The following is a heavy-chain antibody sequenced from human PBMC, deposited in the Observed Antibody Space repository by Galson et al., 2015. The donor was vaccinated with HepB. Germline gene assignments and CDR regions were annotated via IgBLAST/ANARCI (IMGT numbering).Heavy chain of an antibody. CDR2: INPSGGST. J-gene: IGHJ4*02. CDR3: ARSPIQLWWYFDY. V-gene: IGHV1-46*01. Sequence: SCKASGYTFTSYYMHWVRQAPGQGLEWMGIINPSGGSTSYAQKFQGRVTITADKSTSTAYMELSSLRSEDTAVYYCARSPIQLWWYFDYWGQGTLVTVSS. CDR1: GYTFTSYY. D-gene: IGHD5-18*01.